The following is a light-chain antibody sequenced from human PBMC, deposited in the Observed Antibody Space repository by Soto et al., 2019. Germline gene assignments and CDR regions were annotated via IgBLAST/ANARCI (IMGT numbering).Light chain of an antibody. CDR2: GAS. V-gene: IGKV3-15*01. Sequence: EIVMTQSPATLSVSPGERATLSCRASQSISNNLAWYQQKPGQAPRLLIFGASTRAAGVPDRFSGSGSGTDFTLTITSLRSGDFAVYYCQQYDNWPPYTFGQGTKLEIK. J-gene: IGKJ2*01. CDR1: QSISNN. CDR3: QQYDNWPPYT.